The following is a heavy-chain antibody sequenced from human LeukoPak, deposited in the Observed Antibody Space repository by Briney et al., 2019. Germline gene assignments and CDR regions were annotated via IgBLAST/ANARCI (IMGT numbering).Heavy chain of an antibody. Sequence: ASVKVSCKASGYTFTSYDINWVRQATGQGLEWMGWISAYNGNTNYTQKLQGRVTMTTDTSTSTAYMELRSLRSDDTAVYYCARDLSARNSGPDYWGQGTLVTVSS. CDR3: ARDLSARNSGPDY. V-gene: IGHV1-18*01. CDR2: ISAYNGNT. D-gene: IGHD5-12*01. CDR1: GYTFTSYD. J-gene: IGHJ4*02.